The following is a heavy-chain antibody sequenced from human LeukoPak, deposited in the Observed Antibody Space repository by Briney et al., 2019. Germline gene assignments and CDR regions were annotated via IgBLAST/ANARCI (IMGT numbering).Heavy chain of an antibody. V-gene: IGHV1-18*01. Sequence: ASVKVSCKASGYTFTSYGINWVRQAPGQGLEWMGWISAYNGNTKYAQKLQGRVTMTTDTSTSTAYMELRSLRSDDTAVYYCAILRRDCSSTSCYAYFDYWGQGTLVTVSS. CDR2: ISAYNGNT. J-gene: IGHJ4*02. CDR1: GYTFTSYG. D-gene: IGHD2-2*01. CDR3: AILRRDCSSTSCYAYFDY.